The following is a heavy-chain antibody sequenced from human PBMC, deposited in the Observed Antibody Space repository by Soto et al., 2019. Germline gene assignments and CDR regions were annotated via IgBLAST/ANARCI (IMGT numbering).Heavy chain of an antibody. J-gene: IGHJ4*02. CDR1: GGSFGDYY. CDR3: TRGLGYCSV. V-gene: IGHV4-34*01. Sequence: PSETLSLTCAFDGGSFGDYYWSWIRQPPGKGLEWIGEINHSRGTNYNPSLKSRATISVDTSKKQFSLKMTSVTAADTAVYYCTRGLGYCSVWGQGTLVTVSS. CDR2: INHSRGT. D-gene: IGHD2-15*01.